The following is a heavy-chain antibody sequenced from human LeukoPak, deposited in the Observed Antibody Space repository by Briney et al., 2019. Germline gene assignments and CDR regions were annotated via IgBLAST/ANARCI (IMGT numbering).Heavy chain of an antibody. CDR1: GFTFSSYA. V-gene: IGHV3-23*01. CDR3: AKLSSGWYYFDY. J-gene: IGHJ4*02. CDR2: ISGSGGST. Sequence: PGGSLRLSCAASGFTFSSYAMSWVRQAPGKGLEWVSAISGSGGSTYYADSVKGRFTITRDNSKNTLYLQMNSLRAEDTAVYYCAKLSSGWYYFDYWGQGTLVTVSS. D-gene: IGHD6-19*01.